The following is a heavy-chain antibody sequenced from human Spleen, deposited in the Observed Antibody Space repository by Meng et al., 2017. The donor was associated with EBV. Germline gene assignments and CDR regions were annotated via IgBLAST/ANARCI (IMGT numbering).Heavy chain of an antibody. CDR2: INTATGDA. Sequence: GQFVDSGAELRKPGAAVKVSCKAFGYTFLAYAMNWVRQAPGQGLEWLGWINTATGDATYAQDFTGRFLFSLDTSVTTAYLQISSLKAEDTAVYYCARDRVWFGDKGWFDPWGQGTLVTVSS. CDR1: GYTFLAYA. J-gene: IGHJ5*02. D-gene: IGHD3-10*01. V-gene: IGHV7-4-1*02. CDR3: ARDRVWFGDKGWFDP.